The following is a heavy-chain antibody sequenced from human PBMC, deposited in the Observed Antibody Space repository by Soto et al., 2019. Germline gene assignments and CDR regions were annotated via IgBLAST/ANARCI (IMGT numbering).Heavy chain of an antibody. Sequence: EVQLLESGGGLVQPGGSLRLSCAASGFTFSSYAMNWVRQAPGQGLEWVSAISGSGGSTYYADSVKGRFTISRDNSKNTLYLQMNSLRPEDTAVYYCAKEKTDRNAFDIWGQGTMVTVSS. CDR3: AKEKTDRNAFDI. CDR2: ISGSGGST. V-gene: IGHV3-23*01. J-gene: IGHJ3*02. CDR1: GFTFSSYA.